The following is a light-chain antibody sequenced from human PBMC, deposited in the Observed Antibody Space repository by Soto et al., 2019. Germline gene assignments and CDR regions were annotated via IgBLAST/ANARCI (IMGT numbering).Light chain of an antibody. V-gene: IGKV3-20*01. CDR1: QSVSSSS. CDR2: GTS. CDR3: QQYNNWPQT. Sequence: ETVLTQSPGTLSLSPGERATLSCRASQSVSSSSLAWYQQRPGQAPRLLIYGTSSRATGIPDRFSGSGSGTDFTLTISRLEPEDFAVYYCQQYNNWPQTFGQGTKVDIK. J-gene: IGKJ1*01.